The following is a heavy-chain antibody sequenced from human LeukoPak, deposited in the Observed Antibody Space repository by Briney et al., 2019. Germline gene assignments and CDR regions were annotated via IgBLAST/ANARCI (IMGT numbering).Heavy chain of an antibody. V-gene: IGHV1-2*02. D-gene: IGHD3-10*01. J-gene: IGHJ5*02. CDR3: ARPSGGWFGELSWFDP. Sequence: ASVKVSCKASGYTFTGYYMHWVRQAPGQGLEWMGWINPNSGGTNYAQKFQGRVTMTRDTSISTAYMELSRLRSDDTAVYYCARPSGGWFGELSWFDPWGQGTLVTVSS. CDR2: INPNSGGT. CDR1: GYTFTGYY.